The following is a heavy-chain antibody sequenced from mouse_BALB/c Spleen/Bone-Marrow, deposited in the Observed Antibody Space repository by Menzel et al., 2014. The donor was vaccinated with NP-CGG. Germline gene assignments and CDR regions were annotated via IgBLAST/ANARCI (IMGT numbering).Heavy chain of an antibody. CDR3: VRSSPFFNGKGGDYAMDY. Sequence: DVQLVESGGDLVKSGGSLKLSCAASGFTFSSYSMSWVRQIPEKRLEWVATISSGGGNIYYPDSVKGRFTISRDNAKNNLYLQMSSLRSEDTALYYCVRSSPFFNGKGGDYAMDYWGQGPQSPSPQ. CDR2: ISSGGGNI. CDR1: GFTFSSYS. V-gene: IGHV5-9*03. J-gene: IGHJ4*01. D-gene: IGHD2-1*01.